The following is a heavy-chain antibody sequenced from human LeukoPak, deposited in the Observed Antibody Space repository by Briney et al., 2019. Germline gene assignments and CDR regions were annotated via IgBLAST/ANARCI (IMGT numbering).Heavy chain of an antibody. CDR2: ISSSSSYI. CDR3: ARGLDVYGSGIYSGD. D-gene: IGHD3-10*01. J-gene: IGHJ4*02. V-gene: IGHV3-21*01. Sequence: PGGSLRLSCAASGFTFNIYTMNWVRQAPGKGLEWVSSISSSSSYIFYTDSVKGRFTISRDNAKNSLYLQMNSLRAEDTAFYYCARGLDVYGSGIYSGDWGQGTLVTVSS. CDR1: GFTFNIYT.